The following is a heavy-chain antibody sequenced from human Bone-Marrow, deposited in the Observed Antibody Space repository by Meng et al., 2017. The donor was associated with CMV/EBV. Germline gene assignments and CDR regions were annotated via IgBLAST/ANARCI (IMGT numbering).Heavy chain of an antibody. CDR1: GDSISSSSYY. CDR2: IYYSGST. CDR3: AGHGNYWDANWFDP. V-gene: IGHV4-39*01. J-gene: IGHJ5*02. D-gene: IGHD1-1*01. Sequence: SETLSLTCTVSGDSISSSSYYWGWIRQPPGNGLEWIGSIYYSGSTYYNPSLKSRITISVDTSKNQFSLKLNSVTAADTAVYYCAGHGNYWDANWFDPWGQGTLVTVSS.